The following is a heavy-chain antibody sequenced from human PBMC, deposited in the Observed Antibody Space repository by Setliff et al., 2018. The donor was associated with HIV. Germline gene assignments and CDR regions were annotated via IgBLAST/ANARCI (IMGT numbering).Heavy chain of an antibody. CDR3: ARSGLYRGYSSRRYYYYMDV. CDR2: MYYSGNT. D-gene: IGHD6-13*01. V-gene: IGHV4-39*07. J-gene: IGHJ6*03. CDR1: GGYVSSKSFF. Sequence: PSETLSLTCNVSGGYVSSKSFFWAWIRQPPGKGLEWIGTMYYSGNTYYSPSLKSRVTITADSSKNQLSLKLSSVTAADTAVYYCARSGLYRGYSSRRYYYYMDVWGKGTTVTVSS.